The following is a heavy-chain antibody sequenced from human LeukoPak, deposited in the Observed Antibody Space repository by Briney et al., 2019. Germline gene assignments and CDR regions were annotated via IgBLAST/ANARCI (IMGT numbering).Heavy chain of an antibody. D-gene: IGHD2-15*01. CDR3: ARGPHSSLRSDNKYYYYMDV. J-gene: IGHJ6*03. Sequence: SETLCLTCTVSGGSISSYYWSWIRQPPGKGLEWIGYIYTSGSTNYNASLKSRVTISVDTSKNQFSLKLSSVTAADTAVYYCARGPHSSLRSDNKYYYYMDVWGKGTTVTVSS. CDR1: GGSISSYY. V-gene: IGHV4-4*09. CDR2: IYTSGST.